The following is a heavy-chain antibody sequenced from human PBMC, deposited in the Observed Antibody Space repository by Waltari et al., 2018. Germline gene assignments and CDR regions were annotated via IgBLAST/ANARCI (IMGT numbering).Heavy chain of an antibody. CDR1: GFTFTSYA. J-gene: IGHJ4*02. V-gene: IGHV3-23*01. CDR3: AKGTVTRRVDYFDC. Sequence: EVQLLESGGGLVQPGGSLRLSCAASGFTFTSYAMSWVRQAPEKGLEWVSTVTGSGGSTYYADSVKGRFTISRDNSKNTLYLQMNSLRAEDTAVYYCAKGTVTRRVDYFDCWGQGTLVTVSS. CDR2: VTGSGGST. D-gene: IGHD4-4*01.